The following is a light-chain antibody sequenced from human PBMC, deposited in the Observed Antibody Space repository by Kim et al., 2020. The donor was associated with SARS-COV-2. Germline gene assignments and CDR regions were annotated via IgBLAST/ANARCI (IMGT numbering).Light chain of an antibody. CDR2: DVS. CDR3: SSYTGTSTHV. V-gene: IGLV2-14*03. CDR1: SNDIGAYNF. Sequence: QSALTQPASVSGSPGQSITISCAGTSNDIGAYNFVSWYRQYPGKAPKLIIFDVSDRHSGISNRFSGSKAGNTASLTISGLQAEDEADYYCSSYTGTSTHVFGGGTKLTVL. J-gene: IGLJ2*01.